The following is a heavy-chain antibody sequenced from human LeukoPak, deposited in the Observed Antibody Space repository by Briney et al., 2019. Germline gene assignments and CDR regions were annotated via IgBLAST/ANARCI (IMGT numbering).Heavy chain of an antibody. D-gene: IGHD2/OR15-2a*01. CDR3: ARQVGASTTFDS. J-gene: IGHJ4*02. Sequence: PGTSLRLSCGVSGFSIGNHGMHWIRQAPDKGLEWVAMISHDGGAKYYGDSVKGRLTISRDNSKNTLYLQMNSLRAEDTAVYYCARQVGASTTFDSWGQGTLVTVSS. V-gene: IGHV3-30*03. CDR2: ISHDGGAK. CDR1: GFSIGNHG.